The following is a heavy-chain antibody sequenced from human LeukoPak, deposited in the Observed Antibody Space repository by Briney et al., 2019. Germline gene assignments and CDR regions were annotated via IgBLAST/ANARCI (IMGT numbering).Heavy chain of an antibody. CDR3: ARYLAPPGWFDP. CDR1: GGSISSYC. J-gene: IGHJ5*02. Sequence: PSETLSLTCTVSGGSISSYCWSWIRQPPGKGLEWIGYIYYSGSTNYNPSLKSRVTISVDTSKNQFSLKLSSVTAAYTAVYYCARYLAPPGWFDPWGQGTLVTVSS. V-gene: IGHV4-59*08. CDR2: IYYSGST. D-gene: IGHD1-14*01.